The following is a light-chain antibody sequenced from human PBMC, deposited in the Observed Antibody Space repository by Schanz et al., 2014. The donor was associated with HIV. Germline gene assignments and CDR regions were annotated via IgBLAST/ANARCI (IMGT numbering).Light chain of an antibody. CDR3: QQYATSAFT. J-gene: IGKJ3*01. Sequence: EIVLTQSPGTLSLSPGERATLSCRASQSVSSSYLAWYQQKPGQAPRLLIYAASTRATGVPARFSGSGSGTDFTLTISRLEPEDFAVYFCQQYATSAFTFGPGTKVDIK. CDR1: QSVSSSY. CDR2: AAS. V-gene: IGKV3-20*01.